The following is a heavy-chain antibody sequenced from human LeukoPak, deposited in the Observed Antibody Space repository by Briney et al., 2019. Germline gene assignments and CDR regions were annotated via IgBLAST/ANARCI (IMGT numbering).Heavy chain of an antibody. CDR2: INAGNGNT. V-gene: IGHV1-3*01. D-gene: IGHD5-18*01. J-gene: IGHJ4*02. CDR1: GYTFTSYA. Sequence: LGASVKVSCKASGYTFTSYAMHWVRQAPGQRLEWMGWINAGNGNTKYSQKLQGRVTITRDTSASTAYMELSSLRSEDTAVYYCARSGYSYGMFDYWGQGTLVTVSS. CDR3: ARSGYSYGMFDY.